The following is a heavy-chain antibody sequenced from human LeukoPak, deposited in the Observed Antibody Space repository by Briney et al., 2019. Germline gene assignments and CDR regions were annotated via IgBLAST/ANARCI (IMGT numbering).Heavy chain of an antibody. V-gene: IGHV3-30*04. D-gene: IGHD5-18*01. Sequence: GGSLRLSCAASGFTFSSYAMHWVRQAPGKGLEWVAVISYDGSNKYYADSVKGRFTISRDNSKNTLYLQMNSLRAEDTAVYYCARDSGYSFDYWGQETLVTVSS. CDR3: ARDSGYSFDY. J-gene: IGHJ4*02. CDR2: ISYDGSNK. CDR1: GFTFSSYA.